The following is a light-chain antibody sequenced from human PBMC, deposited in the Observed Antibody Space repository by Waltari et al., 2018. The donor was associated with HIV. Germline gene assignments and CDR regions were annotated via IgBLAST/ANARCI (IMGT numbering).Light chain of an antibody. CDR3: QSYDITLSASVV. CDR1: TSNIGADYD. J-gene: IGLJ2*01. CDR2: GNH. Sequence: QSVLTQPPSVSGAPGQRVTISCTGSTSNIGADYDVHWYQQIPGTAPKPLISGNHNRPSGVPDRFSASKSGTSASLTITGLQAEDEADYFCQSYDITLSASVVFGGGTKLTVL. V-gene: IGLV1-40*01.